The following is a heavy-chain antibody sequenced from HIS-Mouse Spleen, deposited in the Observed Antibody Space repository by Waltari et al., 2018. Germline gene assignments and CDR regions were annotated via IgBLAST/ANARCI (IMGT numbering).Heavy chain of an antibody. J-gene: IGHJ2*01. V-gene: IGHV4-39*07. CDR1: GGSISSSSYY. D-gene: IGHD6-13*01. Sequence: QMQLQESGPGLVKPSETLSLTCTLSGGSISSSSYYWGWSRHPPRKGLEWIGSIYYSGSTYYNPSLKSRVTISVDTSKNQFSLKLSSVTAADTAVYYCAREIPYSSSWYDWYFDLWGRGTLVTVSS. CDR3: AREIPYSSSWYDWYFDL. CDR2: IYYSGST.